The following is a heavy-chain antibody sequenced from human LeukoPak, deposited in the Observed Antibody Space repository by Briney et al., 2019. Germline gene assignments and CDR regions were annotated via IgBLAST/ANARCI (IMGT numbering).Heavy chain of an antibody. V-gene: IGHV3-43*01. D-gene: IGHD6-19*01. CDR3: ARSGSGWPDYYYYMDV. CDR2: ISWDGGST. J-gene: IGHJ6*03. Sequence: PGGSLRLSCAASGFTFDDYTMHWVRQAPGKGLEWDSLISWDGGSTYYADSVKGRFTISRDNSKNSLYLQMNSLRTEDTALYYCARSGSGWPDYYYYMDVWGKGTTVTVSS. CDR1: GFTFDDYT.